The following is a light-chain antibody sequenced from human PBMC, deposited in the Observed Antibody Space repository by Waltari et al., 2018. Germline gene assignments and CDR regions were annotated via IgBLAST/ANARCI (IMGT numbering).Light chain of an antibody. V-gene: IGLV1-51*01. CDR1: TSNIGNSY. CDR3: GTWDSSLDSYV. CDR2: DNS. J-gene: IGLJ1*01. Sequence: QSVLTQPPSVSAAPGQKVTVSCSGTTSNIGNSYVSSYQHLPGTAPKLLIFDNSQRPSGIPERFSGSKSGTSATLGITGLQTGDEADYYCGTWDSSLDSYVFGSGSKVTVL.